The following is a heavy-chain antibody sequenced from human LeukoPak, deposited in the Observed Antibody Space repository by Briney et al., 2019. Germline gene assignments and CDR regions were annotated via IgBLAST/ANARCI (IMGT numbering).Heavy chain of an antibody. J-gene: IGHJ6*03. Sequence: ASVKVSCKASGYIFTSYGISWVRQAPGQGLEWMGWISAYNGNTNYAQKLQGRVTMTTDTSTSTAYMELRSLRSDDTAVYYCARRRGYENYYYHYMDVWGKGTTVTVSS. D-gene: IGHD5-12*01. CDR2: ISAYNGNT. V-gene: IGHV1-18*01. CDR1: GYIFTSYG. CDR3: ARRRGYENYYYHYMDV.